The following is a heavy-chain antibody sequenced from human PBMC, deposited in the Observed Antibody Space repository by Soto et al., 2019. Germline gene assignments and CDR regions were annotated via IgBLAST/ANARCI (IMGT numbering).Heavy chain of an antibody. J-gene: IGHJ4*02. CDR1: GFTFSSYG. Sequence: GGSLRLSCAASGFTFSSYGMHWVRQAPGKGLEWVAVIWYDGSNKYYADSVKGRFTISRDNSKNTLYLQMNSLRAEDTAVYYCAICGYYYDSSGYYLDYWGQGTLVTGSS. V-gene: IGHV3-33*01. D-gene: IGHD3-22*01. CDR2: IWYDGSNK. CDR3: AICGYYYDSSGYYLDY.